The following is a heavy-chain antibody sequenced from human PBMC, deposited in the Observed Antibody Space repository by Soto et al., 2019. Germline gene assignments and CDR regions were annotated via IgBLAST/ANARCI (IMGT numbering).Heavy chain of an antibody. CDR2: ISHTGTT. CDR3: ASGKGVDGSHYLDN. V-gene: IGHV4-4*02. D-gene: IGHD1-26*01. CDR1: GDSISGSQW. J-gene: IGHJ4*02. Sequence: KASETLSLTCAVSGDSISGSQWWSWVRLPPGKGLEWIGEISHTGTTNYNPSLKSRVTMSVDKPKNQFSLNLSSVTAADTAVYYCASGKGVDGSHYLDNWGQGTLVTVPS.